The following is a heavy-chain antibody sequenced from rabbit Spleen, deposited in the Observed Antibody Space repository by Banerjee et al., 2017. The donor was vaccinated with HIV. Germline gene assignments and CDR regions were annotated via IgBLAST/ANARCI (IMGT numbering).Heavy chain of an antibody. V-gene: IGHV1S47*01. J-gene: IGHJ4*01. Sequence: QEQLVESGGGLVQPGASLTLTCTASGIDFSNYGVSWVRQAPGKGLEWIGYIEPIFGNTYYANWVNGRFTISSHNAQNTLYLQLSSLTAADTATYFCVRDQAGDADYGPYYLNLWGPGTLVTVS. CDR3: VRDQAGDADYGPYYLNL. CDR1: GIDFSNYG. CDR2: IEPIFGNT. D-gene: IGHD2-1*01.